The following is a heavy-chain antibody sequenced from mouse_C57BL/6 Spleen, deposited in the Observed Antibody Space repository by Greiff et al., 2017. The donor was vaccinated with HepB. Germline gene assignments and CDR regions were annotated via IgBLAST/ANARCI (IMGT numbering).Heavy chain of an antibody. J-gene: IGHJ3*01. D-gene: IGHD2-5*01. CDR1: GYTFTDYY. CDR3: ARSRRSNTGFAY. V-gene: IGHV1-26*01. CDR2: INPNNGGT. Sequence: EVQLQQSGPELVKPGASVKISCKASGYTFTDYYMNWVKQSHGKSLEWIGDINPNNGGTSYNQKFKGKATLTVDKSSSTAYMELRSLTSEDSAVYYCARSRRSNTGFAYWGQGTLVTVSA.